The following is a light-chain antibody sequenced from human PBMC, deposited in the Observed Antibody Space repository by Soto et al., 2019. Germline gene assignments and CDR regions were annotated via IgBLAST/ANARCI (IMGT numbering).Light chain of an antibody. J-gene: IGLJ1*01. Sequence: QSALTQPRSVSGSPGQSVTISCTGTSSDVGGYNYVSWYQQHPGKAPKLMIYDVSKRPSGVPDRFSGSKSGNTASLTISGLQAEDEADYYCCSYAGSYTSFFGTGTKLTVL. CDR2: DVS. CDR1: SSDVGGYNY. CDR3: CSYAGSYTSF. V-gene: IGLV2-11*01.